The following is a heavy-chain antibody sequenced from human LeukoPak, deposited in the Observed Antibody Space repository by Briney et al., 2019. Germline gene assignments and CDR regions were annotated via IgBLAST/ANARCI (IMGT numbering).Heavy chain of an antibody. J-gene: IGHJ4*02. CDR1: GFTFSTYW. D-gene: IGHD1-1*01. V-gene: IGHV3-74*01. CDR2: INTDGSST. CDR3: ARGGLEPVDY. Sequence: GGSLRLSCAASGFTFSTYWMHWVRQAPGKGLVWVSRINTDGSSTSYADSVKGRFTISRDNAKNTLYLQMNSLRADDTAVYYCARGGLEPVDYWGQGTLVTVSS.